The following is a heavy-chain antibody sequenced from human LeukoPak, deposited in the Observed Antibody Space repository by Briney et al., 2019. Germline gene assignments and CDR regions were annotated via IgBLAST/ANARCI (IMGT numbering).Heavy chain of an antibody. CDR2: IYHSGST. Sequence: SETLSLTCAVSGGSISSSNWWSWVRQPPGKGLEWIGEIYHSGSTNYNPSLKSRVTISVDKSKNQFSLKLSSVTAADTAVYYCARVRGMLGAVAGTDYWGQGTLVTVSS. V-gene: IGHV4-4*02. J-gene: IGHJ4*02. D-gene: IGHD6-19*01. CDR3: ARVRGMLGAVAGTDY. CDR1: GGSISSSNW.